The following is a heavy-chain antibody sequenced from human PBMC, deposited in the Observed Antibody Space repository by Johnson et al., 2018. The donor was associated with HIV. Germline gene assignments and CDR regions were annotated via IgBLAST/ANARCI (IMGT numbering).Heavy chain of an antibody. CDR3: AREGRRDAFDI. J-gene: IGHJ3*02. CDR1: GFTFSSYA. CDR2: ISYDGGDK. Sequence: QVQLVESGGGVVQPGRSLRLSCAASGFTFSSYAMHWVRQAPGKGLEWVAVISYDGGDKYYADSVKGRFTISRDNSKNTLYLQMNSLRAEDTAVYYCAREGRRDAFDIWGQGTMVTVSS. V-gene: IGHV3-30*04.